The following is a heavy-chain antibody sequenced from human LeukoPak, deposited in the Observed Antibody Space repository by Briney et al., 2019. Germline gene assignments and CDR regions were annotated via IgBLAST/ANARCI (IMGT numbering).Heavy chain of an antibody. CDR1: RGSISSYY. J-gene: IGHJ4*02. CDR3: ARGRTYYYDSSGQTFDY. V-gene: IGHV4-59*01. D-gene: IGHD3-22*01. CDR2: IYYSGST. Sequence: PSETLSLTCTVSRGSISSYYWSWIRQPPGKGLEWIGYIYYSGSTNYNPSLKSRVTISVDTSKNQFSLKLSSVTAADTAVYYCARGRTYYYDSSGQTFDYWGQGTLVTVSS.